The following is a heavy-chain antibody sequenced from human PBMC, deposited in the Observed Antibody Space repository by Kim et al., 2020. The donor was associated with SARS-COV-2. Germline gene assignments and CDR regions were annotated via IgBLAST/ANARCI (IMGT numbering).Heavy chain of an antibody. CDR2: IYYSGGT. J-gene: IGHJ5*02. CDR3: ARVGGSSSSRGWFDP. Sequence: SETLSLTCTVSNDSISSEDYYWSWIHQPPGKGLEWIGYIYYSGGTFYNPSLKSRLTISVDTSKNQFSLKLSSVTAADTAVYYCARVGGSSSSRGWFDPWG. V-gene: IGHV4-30-4*01. CDR1: NDSISSEDYY. D-gene: IGHD6-13*01.